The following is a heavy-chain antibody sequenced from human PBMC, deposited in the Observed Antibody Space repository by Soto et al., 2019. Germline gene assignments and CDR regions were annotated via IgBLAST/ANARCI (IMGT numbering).Heavy chain of an antibody. Sequence: GGSLRLSCAGSGFIFSRCDMNWVRQAPGKGLEWVSFISSSASYMYYADSVKGRFTISRDNSKKSLYLQMNSLRAEDTAVYYCARDGRFSYYDSSGYYSPHDAFDIWGQGTMVTVSS. D-gene: IGHD3-22*01. V-gene: IGHV3-21*01. J-gene: IGHJ3*02. CDR3: ARDGRFSYYDSSGYYSPHDAFDI. CDR1: GFIFSRCD. CDR2: ISSSASYM.